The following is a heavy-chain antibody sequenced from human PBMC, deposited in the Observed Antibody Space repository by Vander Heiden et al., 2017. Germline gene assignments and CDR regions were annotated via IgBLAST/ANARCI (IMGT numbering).Heavy chain of an antibody. D-gene: IGHD6-13*01. CDR1: AFTFSSYA. V-gene: IGHV3-23*01. CDR2: VDGSGEST. J-gene: IGHJ4*02. Sequence: EVLLLESGGGLVQPGGSRRLSCAAPAFTFSSYAMNWVRQAPGKGLEWVSVVDGSGESTYNADSVKGRFTISRDNSENMLYLQMNSLRAEDTAVYYCAKRPTSSWSAFDYWGQGTLVTVSS. CDR3: AKRPTSSWSAFDY.